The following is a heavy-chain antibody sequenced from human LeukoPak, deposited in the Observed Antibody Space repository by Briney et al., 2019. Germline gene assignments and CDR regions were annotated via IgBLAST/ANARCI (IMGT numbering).Heavy chain of an antibody. V-gene: IGHV1-18*01. CDR1: GYTFTSYG. CDR2: ISAYYGNT. J-gene: IGHJ4*02. CDR3: ARVQAGIAAAGHFDY. D-gene: IGHD6-13*01. Sequence: ASVKLSCKASGYTFTSYGISWVRQAPGQGLEWMGWISAYYGNTNYAQKLQGRVTMTTDTSTSTAYMELRSLRSDDTAVYYCARVQAGIAAAGHFDYWGQGTLVTVSS.